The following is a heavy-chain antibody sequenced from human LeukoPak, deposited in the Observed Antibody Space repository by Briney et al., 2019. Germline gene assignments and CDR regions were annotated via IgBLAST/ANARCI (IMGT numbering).Heavy chain of an antibody. Sequence: GGSLRLSCAASGFTFSSYAMSWVRQAPGKGPEWVSAISGSGGSTYYADSVKGQFTISRDNSKNTLYLQMNSLRAEDTAVYYCAKDSDMGRFDYWGQGTLVTVSS. V-gene: IGHV3-23*01. CDR2: ISGSGGST. J-gene: IGHJ4*02. CDR3: AKDSDMGRFDY. CDR1: GFTFSSYA. D-gene: IGHD3-10*01.